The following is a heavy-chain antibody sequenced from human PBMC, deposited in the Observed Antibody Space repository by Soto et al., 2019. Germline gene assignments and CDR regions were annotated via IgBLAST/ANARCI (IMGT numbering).Heavy chain of an antibody. D-gene: IGHD5-18*01. V-gene: IGHV3-23*01. CDR3: AKDQNIQLWPRYYYYGMDV. J-gene: IGHJ6*02. CDR1: GFTFSSYA. CDR2: ISGSGGST. Sequence: EVQLLESGGGLVQPGGSLRLSCAASGFTFSSYAMGWVRQAPGKGLEWVSAISGSGGSTYYADSVKGRFTISRDNSKNTLYLQMNSLRAEDTAVYYCAKDQNIQLWPRYYYYGMDVWGQGTTVTVSS.